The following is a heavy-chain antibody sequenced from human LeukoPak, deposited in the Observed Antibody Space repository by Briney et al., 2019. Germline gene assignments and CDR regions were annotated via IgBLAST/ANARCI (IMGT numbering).Heavy chain of an antibody. D-gene: IGHD3-3*01. CDR1: GFTFSGYA. Sequence: GGSLRLSGAASGFTFSGYAMSWVGQAPGKGLKWFSAISGSGGSTYYADSVKGRFTISRDNSKNTLYLQMNSLRAEDTAVYYCAKRPAGVVIVYYFDYWGQGTLVTVSS. CDR3: AKRPAGVVIVYYFDY. CDR2: ISGSGGST. J-gene: IGHJ4*02. V-gene: IGHV3-23*01.